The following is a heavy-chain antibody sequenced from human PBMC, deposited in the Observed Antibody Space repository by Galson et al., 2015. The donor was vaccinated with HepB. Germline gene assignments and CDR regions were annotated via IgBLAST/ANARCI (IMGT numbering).Heavy chain of an antibody. V-gene: IGHV1-18*01. CDR2: IGAYNGNT. J-gene: IGHJ4*02. CDR3: ARARYSMSPPDY. CDR1: GYTFNSHG. D-gene: IGHD1-26*01. Sequence: SVKVSCKASGYTFNSHGFSWVRQAPGQGLEWMGWIGAYNGNTDYAQKFQGRVAMTTDKSTGTAYMEMRGLGSDDTAVYYCARARYSMSPPDYWGQGTLVTVSS.